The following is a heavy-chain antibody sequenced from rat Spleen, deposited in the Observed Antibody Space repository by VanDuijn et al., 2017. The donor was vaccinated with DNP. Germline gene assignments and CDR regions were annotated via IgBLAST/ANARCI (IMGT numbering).Heavy chain of an antibody. D-gene: IGHD1-9*01. V-gene: IGHV5-19*01. Sequence: EVQLVESGGGLVQPGRSLKLSCAASGFTFSNYDMAWVRQAPTKGLEWVASISPSGGSTYYRDSVKGRFTISRDNAKSTLYLQMDSLRSEDTATYYCATQNYGYNEDYFDYWGQGVMVTVSS. CDR2: ISPSGGST. J-gene: IGHJ2*01. CDR3: ATQNYGYNEDYFDY. CDR1: GFTFSNYD.